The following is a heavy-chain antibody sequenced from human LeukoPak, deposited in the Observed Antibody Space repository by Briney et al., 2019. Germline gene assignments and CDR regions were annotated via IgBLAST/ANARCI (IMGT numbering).Heavy chain of an antibody. D-gene: IGHD3-10*01. J-gene: IGHJ5*02. CDR1: GGTFSSYA. V-gene: IGHV1-69*05. CDR2: IIPIFGTA. Sequence: SVKVSCKASGGTFSSYAISWVRQAPGQGLEWMGGIIPIFGTANYAQKFQGRVTITTDEYTRTAYMELSSLRSEDTAVYYCAREVGYYGSGSYSTDFDPWGQGTLVTVSS. CDR3: AREVGYYGSGSYSTDFDP.